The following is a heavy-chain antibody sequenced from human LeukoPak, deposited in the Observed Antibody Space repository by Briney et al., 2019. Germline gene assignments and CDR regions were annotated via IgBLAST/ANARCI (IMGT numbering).Heavy chain of an antibody. V-gene: IGHV4-59*12. Sequence: SETLSLTCTVSGGSISSYYWSWIRQPPGKGLEWIGYIYYSGSTNYNPSLKSRVTISVDTSKNQFSLKLSSVTAADTAVYYCARSTPRVDIVATIRRYFDYWGQGTLVTVSS. CDR1: GGSISSYY. D-gene: IGHD5-12*01. J-gene: IGHJ4*02. CDR3: ARSTPRVDIVATIRRYFDY. CDR2: IYYSGST.